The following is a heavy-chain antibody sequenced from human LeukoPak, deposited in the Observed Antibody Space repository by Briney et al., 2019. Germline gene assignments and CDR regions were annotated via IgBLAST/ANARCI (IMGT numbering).Heavy chain of an antibody. J-gene: IGHJ6*02. Sequence: GVSLTLSCAASGFTFSDYYMRWIRHARGKGLECVSHNSSSGSAIYYADSVKGRFTSSRDNAKNLLYLQMNSLRAEDTAVYYCAIRGGGQSSPPPYYYYGMDVWGQATTVTVSS. D-gene: IGHD6-6*01. V-gene: IGHV3-11*01. CDR3: AIRGGGQSSPPPYYYYGMDV. CDR1: GFTFSDYY. CDR2: NSSSGSAI.